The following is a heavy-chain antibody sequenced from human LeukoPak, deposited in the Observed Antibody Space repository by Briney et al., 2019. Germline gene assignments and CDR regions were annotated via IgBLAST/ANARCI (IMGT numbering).Heavy chain of an antibody. CDR1: VGSFSGYY. Sequence: SETLSLTCAIYVGSFSGYYWRGMRQPPGKGLEGVGEINHSGSTNHNPSLKSRVTISVDTSKNQVSLKLSSVTAADTAVYYCARGRGRMVPPLRAFDIWGQGTMVTVSS. CDR2: INHSGST. V-gene: IGHV4-34*01. D-gene: IGHD2-2*01. J-gene: IGHJ3*02. CDR3: ARGRGRMVPPLRAFDI.